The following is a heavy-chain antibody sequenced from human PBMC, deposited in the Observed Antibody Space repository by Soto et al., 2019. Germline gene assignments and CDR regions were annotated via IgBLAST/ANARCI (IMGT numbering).Heavy chain of an antibody. CDR1: GFTFSTYA. CDR3: ARDRAGSAWAFDL. D-gene: IGHD6-19*01. V-gene: IGHV3-30-3*01. CDR2: ASYDGSIK. Sequence: QLVESGGGVVQPGRSLRLSCVGSGFTFSTYAMHWVRQAPGKGLEWVADASYDGSIKYYTDSVKGRFTISRDNSKNTRYLEMNSLRREDTAMYYCARDRAGSAWAFDLWGQGTLVSVSS. J-gene: IGHJ4*02.